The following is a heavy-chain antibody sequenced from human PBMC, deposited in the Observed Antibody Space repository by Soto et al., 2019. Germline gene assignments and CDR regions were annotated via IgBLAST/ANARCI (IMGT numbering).Heavy chain of an antibody. J-gene: IGHJ6*02. CDR3: ARSDCSSTSCYEGVYYYYYGMDV. Sequence: GEPQKVSRKGSGYSFTSYWIGWVRQMPGKGLEWMGIIYPGDSDTRYSPSFQGQVTISADKSISTAYLQWSSLKASDTAMYYCARSDCSSTSCYEGVYYYYYGMDVWGQGTTVTVSS. CDR1: GYSFTSYW. V-gene: IGHV5-51*01. CDR2: IYPGDSDT. D-gene: IGHD2-2*01.